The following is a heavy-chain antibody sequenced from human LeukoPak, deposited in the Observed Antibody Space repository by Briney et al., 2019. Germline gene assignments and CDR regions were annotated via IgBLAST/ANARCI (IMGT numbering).Heavy chain of an antibody. CDR1: GGTSSSYA. D-gene: IGHD3-22*01. CDR3: ATDLLSSGYSDY. CDR2: IIPIFGTA. Sequence: ASVKVSCKASGGTSSSYAISWVRQAPGQGLEWMGGIIPIFGTANYAQKFQGRVTITADESTSTAYMELSSLRSEDTAVYYCATDLLSSGYSDYWGQGTLVTVSS. V-gene: IGHV1-69*13. J-gene: IGHJ4*02.